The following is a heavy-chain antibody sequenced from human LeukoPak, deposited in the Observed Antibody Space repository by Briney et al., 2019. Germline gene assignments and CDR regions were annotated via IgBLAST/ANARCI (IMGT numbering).Heavy chain of an antibody. Sequence: SETLSLTCTVSGYSISSGYYWGWIRQPPGKGLEWIGSIYHSGSTYYNPSLKSRVTISVDMSKNQFSLKVSSVTAADTAVYYCARGGFPGYSTSWFYWGQGTLVTVSS. D-gene: IGHD6-13*01. CDR1: GYSISSGYY. CDR2: IYHSGST. J-gene: IGHJ4*02. CDR3: ARGGFPGYSTSWFY. V-gene: IGHV4-38-2*02.